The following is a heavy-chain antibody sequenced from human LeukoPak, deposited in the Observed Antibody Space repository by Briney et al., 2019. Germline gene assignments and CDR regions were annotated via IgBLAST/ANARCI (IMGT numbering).Heavy chain of an antibody. J-gene: IGHJ3*02. CDR1: GFDFGSYA. CDR2: FSGSGGST. V-gene: IGHV3-23*01. Sequence: GGSLRLSCAASGFDFGSYAINWVRQAPGKGLEWVSAFSGSGGSTHYADSVKGRFTISRDNSKNTLYLQMNNLRAEDTAVYYCANAYCSSTSCPNDAFDIWGQGTMVTVSS. D-gene: IGHD2-2*01. CDR3: ANAYCSSTSCPNDAFDI.